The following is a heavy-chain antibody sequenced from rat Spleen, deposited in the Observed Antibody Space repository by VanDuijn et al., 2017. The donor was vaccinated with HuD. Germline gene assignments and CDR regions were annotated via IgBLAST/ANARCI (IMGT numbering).Heavy chain of an antibody. CDR1: GFTFSDYN. D-gene: IGHD1-11*01. Sequence: EVQLVESGGGLVQPGRSLKLSCAASGFTFSDYNMAWVRQAPKKGLEWVATISYDGSSTYYRDSVKGRFTISRENAKSTLYLQMDSLRSEDTATYYCARTGGPYYWYFDLWGPGTMVTVSS. J-gene: IGHJ1*01. V-gene: IGHV5-7*01. CDR3: ARTGGPYYWYFDL. CDR2: ISYDGSST.